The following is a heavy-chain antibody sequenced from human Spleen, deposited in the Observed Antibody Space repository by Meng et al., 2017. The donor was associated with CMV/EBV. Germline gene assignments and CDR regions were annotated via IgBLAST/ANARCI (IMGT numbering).Heavy chain of an antibody. V-gene: IGHV3-23*01. CDR2: ISGSGANT. CDR3: AKGMDYYDSNGYYEYLQH. D-gene: IGHD3-22*01. Sequence: FRSYAMSWVRQAPGKGLEWVSSISGSGANTYYADPVKGRFTISKDNAKNTLYLLMNSLRGEDTAVYFCAKGMDYYDSNGYYEYLQHWGQGTVVTVSS. CDR1: FRSYA. J-gene: IGHJ1*01.